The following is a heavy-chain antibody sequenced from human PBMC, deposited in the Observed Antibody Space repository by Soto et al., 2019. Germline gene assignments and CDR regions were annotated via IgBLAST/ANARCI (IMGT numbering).Heavy chain of an antibody. CDR2: IKYDGSEK. Sequence: GGSLRLSCAASGFTFSSYWMSWVRQAPGRGLEWMANIKYDGSEKYYVDSVKGRPTISRDNAKNSLYLQMNSLRAEDTAVYYCASSPHKDSRPDYWGQGTLVTVSS. CDR1: GFTFSSYW. V-gene: IGHV3-7*03. CDR3: ASSPHKDSRPDY. J-gene: IGHJ4*02. D-gene: IGHD3-22*01.